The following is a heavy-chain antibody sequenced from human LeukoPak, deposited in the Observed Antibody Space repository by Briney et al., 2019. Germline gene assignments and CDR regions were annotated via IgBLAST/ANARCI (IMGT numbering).Heavy chain of an antibody. V-gene: IGHV4-59*01. Sequence: SETLSLTCTVSGGSISSYYWSWIRQPPGKGLEWIGYIYYSGSTNYNPSLKSRVTISADTSKNQFSLKLSSVTAADTAVYYCAREGRGAVAGTFDYWGQGTLVTVSS. CDR3: AREGRGAVAGTFDY. J-gene: IGHJ4*02. D-gene: IGHD6-19*01. CDR1: GGSISSYY. CDR2: IYYSGST.